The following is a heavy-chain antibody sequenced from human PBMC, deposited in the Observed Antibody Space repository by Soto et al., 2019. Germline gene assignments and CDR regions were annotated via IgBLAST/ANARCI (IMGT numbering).Heavy chain of an antibody. J-gene: IGHJ4*02. D-gene: IGHD3-9*01. V-gene: IGHV1-69*02. CDR2: IIPMLGVA. CDR1: GGTFSRYS. Sequence: QVQLVQSGAEVKKPGSSVKVSCKTSGGTFSRYSFGWVRQAPGQGLEWMGRIIPMLGVANYAQKFQDRVTFTADKSTATAYMELTSLRSEDTAVYYCARARGEYYDILTGHSTYFDYWGQGTLVAVSS. CDR3: ARARGEYYDILTGHSTYFDY.